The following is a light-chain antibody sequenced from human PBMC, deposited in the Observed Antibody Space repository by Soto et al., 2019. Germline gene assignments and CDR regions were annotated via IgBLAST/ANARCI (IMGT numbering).Light chain of an antibody. CDR2: EAS. J-gene: IGKJ1*01. CDR3: QQYGSSGT. CDR1: QNIGSN. Sequence: EVVMTQSTATLPVSLGGRVALSCRASQNIGSNLAWFQQKPGQPPRLLIYEASNRDTGVPTRFSGSGSGTEFTLTITSLQSEDFAVYYCQQYGSSGTFGQGTKVDI. V-gene: IGKV3D-15*01.